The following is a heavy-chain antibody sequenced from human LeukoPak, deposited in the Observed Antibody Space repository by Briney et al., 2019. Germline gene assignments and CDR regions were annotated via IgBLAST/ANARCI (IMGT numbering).Heavy chain of an antibody. CDR1: GYTFTSYG. CDR3: ARDTGYSSSWSFDY. D-gene: IGHD6-13*01. J-gene: IGHJ4*02. CDR2: ISAYNGNT. Sequence: GASVTVSCKASGYTFTSYGISWVRQAPGQGLEWMGWISAYNGNTNYAQKLQGRVIMSTDTSTSTAYMELRSLRSDDTAVYYCARDTGYSSSWSFDYWGQGTLVTVSS. V-gene: IGHV1-18*01.